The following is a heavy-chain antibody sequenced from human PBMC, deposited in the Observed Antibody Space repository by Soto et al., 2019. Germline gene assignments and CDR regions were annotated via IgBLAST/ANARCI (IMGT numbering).Heavy chain of an antibody. CDR1: GITATNGH. CDR2: IFSDDNT. J-gene: IGHJ4*02. D-gene: IGHD4-17*01. V-gene: IGHV3-53*01. Sequence: PGGSLRLSCAASGITATNGHMSWVRQAPGKGLEWVSVIFSDDNTYYADSVKGRFTISRDTSKSTVYLQMNSLRAEDTAVYYCARDWNGDKYFDFWDQGSLVTVSS. CDR3: ARDWNGDKYFDF.